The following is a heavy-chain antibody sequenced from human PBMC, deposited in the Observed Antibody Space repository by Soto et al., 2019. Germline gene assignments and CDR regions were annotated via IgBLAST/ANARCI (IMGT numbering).Heavy chain of an antibody. J-gene: IGHJ6*03. CDR2: ISWNSGQL. CDR1: GFNFENYA. Sequence: EVQLLESGGGLVQPDRPLRLSCEASGFNFENYAMHWIRQVPGKGLEWVSAISWNSGQLDYADSVRGRFTISRDNGKNSLYLEMNSLRPDDTALYFCAKDKSTGEYSYYRYMDVWGRGTTVIVSS. CDR3: AKDKSTGEYSYYRYMDV. V-gene: IGHV3-9*01. D-gene: IGHD4-17*01.